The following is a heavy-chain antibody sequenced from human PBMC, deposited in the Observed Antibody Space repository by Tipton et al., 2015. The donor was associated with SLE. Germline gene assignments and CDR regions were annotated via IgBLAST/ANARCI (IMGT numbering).Heavy chain of an antibody. V-gene: IGHV4-59*07. CDR3: ARVIRSGGYSDY. J-gene: IGHJ4*02. D-gene: IGHD2-2*03. CDR2: IYYSGST. Sequence: TLSLTCTVSGGSISSYYWSWIRQPPGKGLEWIGYIYYSGSTNYNPSLKSRVTISVDTSKNQFSLKLNSVTAADTAIYYCARVIRSGGYSDYWGQGTLVTVSS. CDR1: GGSISSYY.